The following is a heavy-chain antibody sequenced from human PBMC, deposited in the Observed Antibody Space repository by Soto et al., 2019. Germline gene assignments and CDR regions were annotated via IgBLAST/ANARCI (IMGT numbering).Heavy chain of an antibody. Sequence: SETLSLTCGLSDGSFRGHYWSWIRQPPGKGLEWIAEINHSGFTNYNPSLKSRVTISRDTSTNQVSLKLTSLTAADSALYYCARATVKVGATLFDFWGQGTQVTVSS. CDR1: DGSFRGHY. J-gene: IGHJ4*02. CDR3: ARATVKVGATLFDF. D-gene: IGHD1-26*01. CDR2: INHSGFT. V-gene: IGHV4-34*01.